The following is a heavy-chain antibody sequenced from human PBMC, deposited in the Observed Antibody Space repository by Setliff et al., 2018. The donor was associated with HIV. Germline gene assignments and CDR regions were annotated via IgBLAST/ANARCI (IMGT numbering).Heavy chain of an antibody. D-gene: IGHD6-13*01. CDR1: GGSFSGLY. V-gene: IGHV4-34*10. CDR3: ASPASGSSTGNGADY. J-gene: IGHJ4*02. CDR2: INHSGKT. Sequence: PSETLSLTCAVYGGSFSGLYWSWIRQAPGKGLEWIGEINHSGKTNYNRSLKSRITLSVDTSENQFDLKLASVTAADTAVYYCASPASGSSTGNGADYWGQGTLVTVSS.